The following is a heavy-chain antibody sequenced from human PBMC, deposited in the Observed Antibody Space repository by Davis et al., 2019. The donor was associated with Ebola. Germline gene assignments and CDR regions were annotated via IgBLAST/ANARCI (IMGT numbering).Heavy chain of an antibody. D-gene: IGHD3-22*01. CDR2: IYPDDSDT. CDR1: GYKFTTYW. CDR3: ARGFGYYPTLDY. J-gene: IGHJ4*02. Sequence: GGSLRLSCEGSGYKFTTYWIAWVRQMPGKGLEWLGIIYPDDSDTRYSPSFQGQVTISADKSVSTAYLQWSSLKASDTGMYYCARGFGYYPTLDYWGQGILVTVSS. V-gene: IGHV5-51*01.